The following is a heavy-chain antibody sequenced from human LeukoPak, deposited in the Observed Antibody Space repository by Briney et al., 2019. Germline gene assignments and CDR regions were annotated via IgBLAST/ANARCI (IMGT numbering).Heavy chain of an antibody. CDR1: GYTFTSYG. J-gene: IGHJ3*02. CDR2: ISAYNGNT. V-gene: IGHV1-18*01. CDR3: ARDVRITGTLDAFDI. Sequence: ASVKVSCKASGYTFTSYGISWVRQAPGQGLEWMGWISAYNGNTSYAQKLQGRVTMTTDTSTSTAYMELRSLRSDDTAVYYCARDVRITGTLDAFDIWGQGTMVTVSS. D-gene: IGHD1-20*01.